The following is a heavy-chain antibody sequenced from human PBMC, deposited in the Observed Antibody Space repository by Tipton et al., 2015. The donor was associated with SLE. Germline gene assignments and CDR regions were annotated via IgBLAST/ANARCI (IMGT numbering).Heavy chain of an antibody. CDR3: ARDNTVQGLDI. Sequence: SLRLSCAASGFTFSSFGMHWVRQAPGKGLEWVAFILHDGSDNYYADSVKGRFTISRDNRRNKLYLQMNSLRSEDTAVYYCARDNTVQGLDIWGQGTMVAVS. J-gene: IGHJ3*02. CDR1: GFTFSSFG. D-gene: IGHD4-11*01. V-gene: IGHV3-33*05. CDR2: ILHDGSDN.